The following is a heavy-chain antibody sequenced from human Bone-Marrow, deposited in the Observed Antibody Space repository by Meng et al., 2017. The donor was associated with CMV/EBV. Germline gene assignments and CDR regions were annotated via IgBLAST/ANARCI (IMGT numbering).Heavy chain of an antibody. Sequence: LPLKEPCPMLVTPTPTLTLDCRFSGFSLTTRGVVVGWIRQPPGKALECLALIYWDDDKRYSPFLKSRLTITKDTAIHQVVLTMTNMDPVDTATYYCAHRRGEWLFFDDWGQGTLVTVSS. J-gene: IGHJ4*02. D-gene: IGHD3-3*01. CDR3: AHRRGEWLFFDD. V-gene: IGHV2-5*02. CDR1: GFSLTTRGVV. CDR2: IYWDDDK.